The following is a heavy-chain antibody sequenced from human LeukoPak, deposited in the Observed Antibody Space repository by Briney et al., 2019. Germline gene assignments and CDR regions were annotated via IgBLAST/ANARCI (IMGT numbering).Heavy chain of an antibody. Sequence: SETLSLTCTVSGGSISSSSYYWGWIRQPPGKGLEWIGSIYYSGSTYYNPSLKSRVTISVDTSKNQFSLKLSSVTAADTAVYYCARQPLRGPVSGEDYWGQEPWSPSPQ. J-gene: IGHJ4*01. CDR3: ARQPLRGPVSGEDY. V-gene: IGHV4-39*01. CDR1: GGSISSSSYY. D-gene: IGHD1-14*01. CDR2: IYYSGST.